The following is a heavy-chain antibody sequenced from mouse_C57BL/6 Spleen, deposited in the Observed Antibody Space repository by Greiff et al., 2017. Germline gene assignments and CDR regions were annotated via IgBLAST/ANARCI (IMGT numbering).Heavy chain of an antibody. V-gene: IGHV3-6*01. J-gene: IGHJ2*01. CDR3: AREGRTGPSFDY. CDR2: ISYDGSN. CDR1: GYSITSGYY. Sequence: EVQLVESGPGLVKPSQSLSLTCSVTGYSITSGYYWNWIRQFPGNKLEWMGYISYDGSNNYNPSLKNRISITRDTSKNQFFLKLNSVTTEDTATYYCAREGRTGPSFDYWGQGTTLTVSS. D-gene: IGHD4-1*01.